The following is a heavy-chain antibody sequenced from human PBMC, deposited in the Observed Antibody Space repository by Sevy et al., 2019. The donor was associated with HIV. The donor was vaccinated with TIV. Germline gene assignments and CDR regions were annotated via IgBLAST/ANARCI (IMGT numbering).Heavy chain of an antibody. J-gene: IGHJ4*02. Sequence: GGSLRLSCTASGFTFTDSWMHWVRQAPGKGLEWLANINEDGSVIYYVDSVKGRFTISRDNSKNSVFPQMTSLRAGDTATYYCARAIGKDGAYWGQGTLVTVSS. D-gene: IGHD1-1*01. CDR3: ARAIGKDGAY. CDR1: GFTFTDSW. CDR2: INEDGSVI. V-gene: IGHV3-7*03.